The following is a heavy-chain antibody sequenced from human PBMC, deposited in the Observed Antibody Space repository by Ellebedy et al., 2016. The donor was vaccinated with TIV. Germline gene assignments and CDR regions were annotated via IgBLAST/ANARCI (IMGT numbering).Heavy chain of an antibody. Sequence: GGSLRLSCAASGFTVSNNYMIWVHQAPGKGLEWVANMRQDGSQINYGDSVKGRFTISRDNAKNTLYLQMNSLRAEDTAMYYCARDLGHSGYDLFDSWGQGTLVTVS. V-gene: IGHV3-7*03. CDR3: ARDLGHSGYDLFDS. J-gene: IGHJ4*02. CDR2: MRQDGSQI. CDR1: GFTVSNNY. D-gene: IGHD5-12*01.